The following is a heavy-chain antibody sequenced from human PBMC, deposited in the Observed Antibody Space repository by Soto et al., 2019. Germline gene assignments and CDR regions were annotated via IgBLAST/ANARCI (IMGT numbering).Heavy chain of an antibody. CDR1: GGSISSGDYY. D-gene: IGHD6-13*01. CDR2: IYYSGST. J-gene: IGHJ4*02. Sequence: QVQLQESGPGLVKPSQTLSLTCTVSGGSISSGDYYWSWIRQPPGKGLGWIGYIYYSGSTYYNPSLKSRATISVDTSKNQLSLKLSSVTAADTAVYYCARVIAAAGTFDYWGQGTLVTVSS. CDR3: ARVIAAAGTFDY. V-gene: IGHV4-30-4*01.